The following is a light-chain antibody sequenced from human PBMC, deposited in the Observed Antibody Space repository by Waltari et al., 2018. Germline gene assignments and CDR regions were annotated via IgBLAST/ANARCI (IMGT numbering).Light chain of an antibody. J-gene: IGKJ5*01. V-gene: IGKV3-11*01. Sequence: EIVLTQSPATLSLSPGERATLSCRANQSCSTYVAWYQQKVGQAPRLLIYDASNRATGFPARFSGSGSGTDFNLTISSLEPEVFAVYYCQQRGNWRFGQGTRLEI. CDR1: QSCSTY. CDR2: DAS. CDR3: QQRGNWR.